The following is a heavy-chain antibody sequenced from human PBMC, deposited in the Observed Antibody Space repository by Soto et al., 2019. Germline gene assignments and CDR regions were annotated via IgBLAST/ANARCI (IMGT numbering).Heavy chain of an antibody. D-gene: IGHD3-10*01. CDR3: ARDPGSGSYYVSAFDI. V-gene: IGHV1-46*01. Sequence: GASVKVSCKASGYTFTSYYMHWVRQAPGQGLEWMGIINPSGGSTSYAQKFQGRVTMTRDTSTSTVYMELSSLRSEDTAVYYCARDPGSGSYYVSAFDIWGQGTMVTVSS. CDR1: GYTFTSYY. CDR2: INPSGGST. J-gene: IGHJ3*02.